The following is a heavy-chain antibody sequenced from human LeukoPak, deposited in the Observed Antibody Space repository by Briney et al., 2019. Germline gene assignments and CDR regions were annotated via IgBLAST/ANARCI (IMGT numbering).Heavy chain of an antibody. V-gene: IGHV3-7*01. J-gene: IGHJ5*02. Sequence: PGGSLRLYCAASGFTFSIYWMSWVRHAPGKGLGCVANIKQDGSDKYYVDSMKGRFTISRDNAKNSLYLQMNSLRVEDTAVYYCAREWRDTIFGVVMGHWFGPWGQGTLVTVSS. CDR1: GFTFSIYW. CDR2: IKQDGSDK. D-gene: IGHD3-3*01. CDR3: AREWRDTIFGVVMGHWFGP.